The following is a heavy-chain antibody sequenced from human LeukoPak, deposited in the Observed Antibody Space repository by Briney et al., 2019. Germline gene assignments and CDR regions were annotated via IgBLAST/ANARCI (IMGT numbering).Heavy chain of an antibody. D-gene: IGHD1-26*01. CDR2: ISDSGVNT. CDR3: AKEGSESAFDY. CDR1: GFTFSNFA. Sequence: PGGSLRLSCAASGFTFSNFAMSWVRQAPGKGLEWVSAISDSGVNTYYADSVKGRFTISRDNSKNTLDLQMNSLRAEDTAVYYCAKEGSESAFDYWGQGTLVTVSS. V-gene: IGHV3-23*01. J-gene: IGHJ4*02.